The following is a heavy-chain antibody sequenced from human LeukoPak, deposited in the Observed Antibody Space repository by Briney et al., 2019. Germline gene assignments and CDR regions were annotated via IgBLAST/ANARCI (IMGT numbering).Heavy chain of an antibody. J-gene: IGHJ4*02. CDR3: AKGRSYGDYAKFDY. Sequence: PGGSLRLSCVASGFSFSNFAMTWVRQAPGRGLEWVSAITGSGETTFYADSVKGRLTVSRDNSKDTLYLQMNSLRVDDTAVYYCAKGRSYGDYAKFDYWGQGTLVTVSS. CDR2: ITGSGETT. CDR1: GFSFSNFA. D-gene: IGHD4-17*01. V-gene: IGHV3-23*01.